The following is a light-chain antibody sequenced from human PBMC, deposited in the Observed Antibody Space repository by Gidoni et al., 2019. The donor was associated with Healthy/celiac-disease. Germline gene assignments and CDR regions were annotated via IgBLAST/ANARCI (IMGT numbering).Light chain of an antibody. V-gene: IGLV2-14*01. J-gene: IGLJ1*01. Sequence: QSALTQPASVSGSPGQSITIYCTGTSSDVGGYNYVSWYQQHPGKAPKLMIYEVSNRPSGVSNRFSGSKSGNTASLTISGLQAEDEADYYCSSYTSSSLGVFGTGTKVTVL. CDR3: SSYTSSSLGV. CDR2: EVS. CDR1: SSDVGGYNY.